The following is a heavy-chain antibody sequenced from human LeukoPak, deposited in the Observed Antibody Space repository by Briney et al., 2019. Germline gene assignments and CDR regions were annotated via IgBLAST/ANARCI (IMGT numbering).Heavy chain of an antibody. J-gene: IGHJ5*02. D-gene: IGHD3-16*01. Sequence: SQTLSLTCTVSGGSISSGSYYWSWIRQPAGKGLEWIGYIYHSGSTYYNPSLKSRVTISVDRSKNQFPLKLSSVTAADTAVYYCARDGDLGWFDPWGQGTLVTVSS. CDR3: ARDGDLGWFDP. CDR1: GGSISSGSYY. V-gene: IGHV4-30-2*01. CDR2: IYHSGST.